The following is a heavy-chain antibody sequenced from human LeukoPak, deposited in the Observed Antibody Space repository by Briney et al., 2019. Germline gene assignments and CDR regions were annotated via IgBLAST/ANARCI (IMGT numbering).Heavy chain of an antibody. Sequence: SETLSLTCAVYGGSFSGYYWSWIRQPPGKGLEWIGEINHSGSTNYNPSLKSRVTISVDTSKNQFSLKLSSVTAADTAVYYCARVQVADIDYWGQGNPGHRLL. J-gene: IGHJ4*01. V-gene: IGHV4-34*01. CDR3: ARVQVADIDY. CDR2: INHSGST. CDR1: GGSFSGYY. D-gene: IGHD6-19*01.